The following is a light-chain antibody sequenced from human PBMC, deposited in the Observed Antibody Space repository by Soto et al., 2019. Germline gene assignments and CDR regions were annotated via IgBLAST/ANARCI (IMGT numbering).Light chain of an antibody. CDR2: GTS. V-gene: IGKV3-20*01. J-gene: IGKJ1*01. CDR3: QQYGDSPPT. Sequence: EIVLTQSPGTLSLSPGESATLSCRASQSVSSNSLAWYRRNPGQPPSLLIYGTSTRATDIPRRFSGSGSGTGFTLTIARLEPEDFAVYFCQQYGDSPPTFGQGTKVEV. CDR1: QSVSSNS.